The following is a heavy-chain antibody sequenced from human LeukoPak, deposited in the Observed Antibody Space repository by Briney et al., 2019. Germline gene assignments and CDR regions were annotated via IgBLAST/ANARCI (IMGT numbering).Heavy chain of an antibody. J-gene: IGHJ3*02. D-gene: IGHD3-9*01. Sequence: GESLKISCKASGYSFTTYWIGGVRQMPGKGLEWMGIIYPGDSDTRYSPSFQGQVTISADKSITTAYLQWSSLKASDTAMYYCAKRGATDWYHLDAFDIWGQGTMVTVSS. CDR1: GYSFTTYW. CDR3: AKRGATDWYHLDAFDI. CDR2: IYPGDSDT. V-gene: IGHV5-51*01.